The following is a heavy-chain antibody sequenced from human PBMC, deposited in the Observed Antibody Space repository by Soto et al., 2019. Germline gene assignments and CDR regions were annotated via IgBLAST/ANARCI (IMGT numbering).Heavy chain of an antibody. J-gene: IGHJ4*02. CDR3: ARGSSHFDY. Sequence: EVQLVESGGGLVQPGGSLRLSCAASGFTFSPFWMHWVRQVPGKGPVWVSRINSDGNSTSYADSVKGRFTISRDNAKNTLYLQMNRLRAEDTAVYYWARGSSHFDYGGQGTLVTFSS. D-gene: IGHD2-15*01. CDR1: GFTFSPFW. V-gene: IGHV3-74*02. CDR2: INSDGNST.